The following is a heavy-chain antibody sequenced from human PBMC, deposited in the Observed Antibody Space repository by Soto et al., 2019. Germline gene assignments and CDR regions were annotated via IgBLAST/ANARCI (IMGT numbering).Heavy chain of an antibody. J-gene: IGHJ4*02. CDR2: IYHSGST. D-gene: IGHD6-6*01. V-gene: IGHV4-4*02. Sequence: PSETLSLTCAVSGGSISSSNWWSWVRQPPGKGLEWIGEIYHSGSTNYNPSLKSRVTISVDKSKNQFSLKLSSVTAADTAVYYCARETYSSSSGNYFDYWGQGTLVTSPQ. CDR3: ARETYSSSSGNYFDY. CDR1: GGSISSSNW.